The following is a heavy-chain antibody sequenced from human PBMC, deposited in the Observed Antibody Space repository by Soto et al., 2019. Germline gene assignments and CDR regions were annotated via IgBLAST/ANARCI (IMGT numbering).Heavy chain of an antibody. V-gene: IGHV4-59*08. CDR1: GGSISSYY. D-gene: IGHD6-13*01. Sequence: SETLSLTCTVSGGSISSYYWRWIRQPPGKGLEWAGYRFFSGSTYYNPSLKSRVTISVDTSKNQFSLKLSSVTAADTAVYYCARQAAGLIAAAGPKHDYDYYGMDVWGQGTTVTVSS. CDR2: RFFSGST. J-gene: IGHJ6*02. CDR3: ARQAAGLIAAAGPKHDYDYYGMDV.